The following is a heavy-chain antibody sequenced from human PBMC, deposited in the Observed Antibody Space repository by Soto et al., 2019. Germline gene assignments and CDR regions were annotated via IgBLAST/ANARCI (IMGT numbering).Heavy chain of an antibody. D-gene: IGHD6-19*01. J-gene: IGHJ4*02. CDR2: ISHSGSR. V-gene: IGHV4-34*01. CDR3: ARGLAYDRPITVAEPFDS. CDR1: GGSFSGYF. Sequence: SETLSLTCVVSGGSFSGYFWTWIHQSPGRGLEWIGEISHSGSRNYNPGFQSRVIISVDSSKNHVSLKLSSVTAADSATYFCARGLAYDRPITVAEPFDSWGQGTLVTVSS.